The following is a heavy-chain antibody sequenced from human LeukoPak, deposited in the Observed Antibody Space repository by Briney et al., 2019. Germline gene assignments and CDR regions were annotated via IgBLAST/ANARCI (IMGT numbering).Heavy chain of an antibody. V-gene: IGHV3-23*01. Sequence: GGSLRLSCAASGFTFSSYAMNWVRQAPGKGLEWVSAISGGGGSTYYTDSVQGRFTISRDNSKSTVDLQLNSLRADDTALYYCAKDLGQRWLQSDAFDFWGQGTMVTVSS. D-gene: IGHD6-19*01. J-gene: IGHJ3*01. CDR3: AKDLGQRWLQSDAFDF. CDR1: GFTFSSYA. CDR2: ISGGGGST.